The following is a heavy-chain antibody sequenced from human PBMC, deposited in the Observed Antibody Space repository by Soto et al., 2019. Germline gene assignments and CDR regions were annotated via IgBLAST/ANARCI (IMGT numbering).Heavy chain of an antibody. J-gene: IGHJ3*02. CDR3: AKGGGVFSGYHFISYAFEI. Sequence: GGSLRLSCAASGFTFSSYAMSWVRQAPGKGLEWVSAISGSGGSTYYADSVKGRFTISRDNSKNTLYLQMNSLRAEDTAVYYCAKGGGVFSGYHFISYAFEIWGEGTKVTVSS. CDR1: GFTFSSYA. V-gene: IGHV3-23*01. CDR2: ISGSGGST. D-gene: IGHD5-12*01.